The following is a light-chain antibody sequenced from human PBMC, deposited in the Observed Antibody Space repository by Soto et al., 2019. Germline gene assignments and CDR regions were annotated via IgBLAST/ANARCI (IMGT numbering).Light chain of an antibody. Sequence: QSALTQPPSASGSPGQSVTISCTGTSSDIGAYKFVSWYQQHPGKPPKVIMNEVSKRPSGVPDRFYGSKSGNTASLTVSGLQAEDEADYYCSSYAGSNDVLFGGGTKLTVL. CDR2: EVS. CDR3: SSYAGSNDVL. J-gene: IGLJ2*01. V-gene: IGLV2-8*01. CDR1: SSDIGAYKF.